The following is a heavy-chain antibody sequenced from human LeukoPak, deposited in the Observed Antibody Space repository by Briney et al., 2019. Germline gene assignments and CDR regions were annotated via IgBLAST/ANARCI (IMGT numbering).Heavy chain of an antibody. CDR2: IIPIFGTA. V-gene: IGHV1-69*13. CDR1: GYTFTSYS. CDR3: ARGGSSSSGPKYSPDY. Sequence: SVKVSCKASGYTFTSYSINWVRQAPGQGLEWMGGIIPIFGTANYAQKFQGRVTITADESTSTAYMELSSLRSEDTAVYYCARGGSSSSGPKYSPDYWGQGTLVTVSS. D-gene: IGHD6-6*01. J-gene: IGHJ4*02.